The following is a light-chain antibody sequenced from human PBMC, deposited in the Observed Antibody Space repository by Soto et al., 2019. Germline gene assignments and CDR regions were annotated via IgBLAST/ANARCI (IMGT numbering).Light chain of an antibody. V-gene: IGKV3-11*01. J-gene: IGKJ4*01. CDR3: QQRMNWRIT. CDR1: QSVSSY. Sequence: EIVLTQSPATLSLSPGEGATLSCRASQSVSSYLAWYQQKPGQPPRLLIYDASTRATGIPARFSGSGSGTDFTLTIISLEPEDCAGDYCQQRMNWRITFGVGTKVEIE. CDR2: DAS.